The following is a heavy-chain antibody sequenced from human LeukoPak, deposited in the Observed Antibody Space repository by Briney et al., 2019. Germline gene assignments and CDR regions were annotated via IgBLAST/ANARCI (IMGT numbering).Heavy chain of an antibody. D-gene: IGHD3-22*01. V-gene: IGHV3-23*01. Sequence: GGSLRLSCVASGFTFTNYAMSWVRQAPGKGLEWVSGIFGSTGSTYYADSVKGRVTISRDNSRSTVYLQMNSLRAEDTAVYYCAKDRTYYSDFSAYYFSPPLQHCWGQGTLVTVSS. CDR3: AKDRTYYSDFSAYYFSPPLQHC. CDR1: GFTFTNYA. CDR2: IFGSTGST. J-gene: IGHJ4*02.